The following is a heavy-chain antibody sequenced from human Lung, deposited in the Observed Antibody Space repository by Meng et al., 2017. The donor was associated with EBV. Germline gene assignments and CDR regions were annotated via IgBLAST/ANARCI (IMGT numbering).Heavy chain of an antibody. J-gene: IGHJ4*02. CDR3: ARGGGVGYGNYVNY. D-gene: IGHD4-11*01. CDR2: INHGGST. Sequence: QAQLSAVGAGLLQPPETLSLTCAVYGGSSSDFYRSWIRQAQGKGLEWIGEINHGGSTNYNPSLKGRVIISVDTSKNQFSLKLKSVSATDTAVYYCARGGGVGYGNYVNYWGQGTLVTVSS. CDR1: GGSSSDFY. V-gene: IGHV4-34*01.